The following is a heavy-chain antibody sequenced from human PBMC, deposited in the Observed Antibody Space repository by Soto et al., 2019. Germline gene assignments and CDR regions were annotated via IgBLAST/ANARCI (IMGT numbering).Heavy chain of an antibody. V-gene: IGHV5-10-1*01. J-gene: IGHJ4*02. CDR3: ARPERGY. CDR1: VYNFTSYW. CDR2: IDPGDSYT. Sequence: GESLKISCKGSVYNFTSYWISWVRQMPGKGLEWMGRIDPGDSYTNYRPSFQGHVTISADKSINTVYLQWSRLKASDTATYYCARPERGYWGQGTLVTVSS.